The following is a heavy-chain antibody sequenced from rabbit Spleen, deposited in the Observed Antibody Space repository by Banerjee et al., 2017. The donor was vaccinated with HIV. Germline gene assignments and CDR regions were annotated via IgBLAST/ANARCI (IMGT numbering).Heavy chain of an antibody. CDR3: ARDGAGSSYFNL. CDR1: GFSFSSSYW. Sequence: QSLEESGGDLVKPGASRTLTCTASGFSFSSSYWICWVRQAPGKGLEWIGCNYDGSSDNTYYANWAKGRFTITRSTSLNTVTLQLNSLTAADTATYFCARDGAGSSYFNLWGPGTLVTVS. J-gene: IGHJ4*01. D-gene: IGHD8-1*01. V-gene: IGHV1S40*01. CDR2: NYDGSSDNT.